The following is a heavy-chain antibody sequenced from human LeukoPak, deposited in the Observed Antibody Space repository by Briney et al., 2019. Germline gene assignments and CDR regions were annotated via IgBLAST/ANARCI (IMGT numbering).Heavy chain of an antibody. D-gene: IGHD5-24*01. CDR2: IYDGVGNT. V-gene: IGHV3-23*01. Sequence: PGGSLRLSCAASGFILNSYAMNWVRQAPGMGLEWVSTIYDGVGNTQYLDSVKGRFTVSRDNSKNTLYLQMNSLRAEDTAVYYCAKWDYKYGRNNYGMDVWGQGTTVTVSS. CDR1: GFILNSYA. CDR3: AKWDYKYGRNNYGMDV. J-gene: IGHJ6*02.